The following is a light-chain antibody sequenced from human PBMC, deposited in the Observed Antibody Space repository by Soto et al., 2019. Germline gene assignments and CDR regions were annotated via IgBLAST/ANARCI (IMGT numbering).Light chain of an antibody. Sequence: EIVLTQSPATLSLSPGERATLSCRASQSIGRYLAWYQQKPGQAPRLLIFDASNRATGIPARFSGSGFGTDFTLTISSLEPEDYAVYYCQQRVKGPVTFSPGTKVDIK. V-gene: IGKV3-11*01. CDR3: QQRVKGPVT. CDR1: QSIGRY. CDR2: DAS. J-gene: IGKJ3*01.